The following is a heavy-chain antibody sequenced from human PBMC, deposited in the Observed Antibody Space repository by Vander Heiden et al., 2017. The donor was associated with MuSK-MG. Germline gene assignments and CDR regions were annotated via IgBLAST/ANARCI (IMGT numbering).Heavy chain of an antibody. Sequence: QVQLVESGGGVVQPGRSLRLSCAASGFTFSSYAMHWVRQAPGKGLEWVSVISYDGSNKYYADSVKGRFTIPRDNSKNTLYLQMNSLRAEDTAVYYCARDYYYGSAHYYYGMDVWGQGTTVTVSS. CDR1: GFTFSSYA. CDR2: ISYDGSNK. CDR3: ARDYYYGSAHYYYGMDV. D-gene: IGHD3-10*01. V-gene: IGHV3-30*04. J-gene: IGHJ6*02.